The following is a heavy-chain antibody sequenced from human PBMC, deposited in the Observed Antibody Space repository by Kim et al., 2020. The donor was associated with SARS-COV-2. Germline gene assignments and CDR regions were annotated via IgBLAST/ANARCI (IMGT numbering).Heavy chain of an antibody. J-gene: IGHJ4*02. Sequence: GSNKYYADFLKGRFNIAREHSKNALYMQMNRLRAEDTAWYYCAREKTIDYWGQGTLVTVSS. CDR2: GSNK. V-gene: IGHV3-33*01. CDR3: AREKTIDY.